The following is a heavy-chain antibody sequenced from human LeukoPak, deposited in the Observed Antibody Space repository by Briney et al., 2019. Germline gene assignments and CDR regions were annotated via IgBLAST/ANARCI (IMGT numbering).Heavy chain of an antibody. V-gene: IGHV3-21*01. D-gene: IGHD2-2*01. CDR2: ISSSSSYI. Sequence: GGSLRLSCAASGFTFSSYSMNWVRQAPGKGLEWVSSISSSSSYIYYADSVKGRFTISRDNAKNSLYLQMNSLRAEDTAVYYCARAHPGTYQLLPHYNWFDPWGQGTLVTVSS. J-gene: IGHJ5*02. CDR3: ARAHPGTYQLLPHYNWFDP. CDR1: GFTFSSYS.